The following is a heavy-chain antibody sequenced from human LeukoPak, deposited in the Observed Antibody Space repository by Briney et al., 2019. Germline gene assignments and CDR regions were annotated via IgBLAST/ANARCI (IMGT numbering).Heavy chain of an antibody. Sequence: ASVKVSCKASGYTFTSYAMNWVRQAPGQGLEWMGWISTNTGNPTYAQGFTGRFVFSLDTSVSTAYLQISSLKAEDTAVYYCARGGYCGGDCYVYYFDYWGQGTLVTVSS. CDR1: GYTFTSYA. D-gene: IGHD2-21*02. CDR3: ARGGYCGGDCYVYYFDY. CDR2: ISTNTGNP. J-gene: IGHJ4*02. V-gene: IGHV7-4-1*02.